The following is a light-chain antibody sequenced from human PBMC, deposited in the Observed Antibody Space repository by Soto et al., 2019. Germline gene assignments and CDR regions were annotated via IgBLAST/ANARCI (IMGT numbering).Light chain of an antibody. CDR3: QQHNNWPPWT. CDR2: GAS. J-gene: IGKJ1*01. Sequence: EMVMTQSPATLSVSPGERATLSCRANQSVSSNLAWYQQKPGQAPRLLIYGASTRATGIPGRFSGSGYGTEFTLTISSLQSEDFAVYYCQQHNNWPPWTFGQGTKVDIK. V-gene: IGKV3-15*01. CDR1: QSVSSN.